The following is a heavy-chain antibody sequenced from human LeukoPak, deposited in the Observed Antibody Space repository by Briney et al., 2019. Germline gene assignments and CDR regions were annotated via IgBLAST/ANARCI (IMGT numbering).Heavy chain of an antibody. J-gene: IGHJ3*02. CDR1: GFTFSSYS. D-gene: IGHD3-3*01. V-gene: IGHV3-21*01. CDR2: ISSSSSYI. CDR3: AQSRLEWFSFDI. Sequence: AGGSLRLSCAASGFTFSSYSMNWVRQAPGKGLEWVSSISSSSSYIYYADSVKGRFTISRDNAKNSLYLQMNSLRAEDTAVYYCAQSRLEWFSFDIWGQGTMATVSS.